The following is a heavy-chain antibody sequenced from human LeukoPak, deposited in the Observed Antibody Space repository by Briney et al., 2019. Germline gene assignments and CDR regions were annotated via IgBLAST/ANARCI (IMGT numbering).Heavy chain of an antibody. Sequence: ASVKVSCKASGYTFTSYYMHWVRQAPGQGLEWMGTINPSGGSTSCAQKFQGRVTMTRDTSTSTVYMELSSLRSEDTAVYYCARDREYSYGFDAFDIWGQGTMVTVSS. CDR1: GYTFTSYY. CDR3: ARDREYSYGFDAFDI. CDR2: INPSGGST. D-gene: IGHD5-18*01. J-gene: IGHJ3*02. V-gene: IGHV1-46*01.